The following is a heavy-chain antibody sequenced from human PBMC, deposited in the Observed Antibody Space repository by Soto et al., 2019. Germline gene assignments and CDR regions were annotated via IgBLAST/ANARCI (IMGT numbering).Heavy chain of an antibody. CDR3: ARGSGFYSSSSFDY. CDR1: GDSISSSGYY. D-gene: IGHD6-6*01. V-gene: IGHV4-31*03. Sequence: SETLSLTCSVSGDSISSSGYYWSWIRQHPGKGLEWIGHIYYSGNTYSNPSLKSRATISVDTSKNQFSLNLNSVTAADTAVYYCARGSGFYSSSSFDYWGQGTLVTVSS. CDR2: IYYSGNT. J-gene: IGHJ4*02.